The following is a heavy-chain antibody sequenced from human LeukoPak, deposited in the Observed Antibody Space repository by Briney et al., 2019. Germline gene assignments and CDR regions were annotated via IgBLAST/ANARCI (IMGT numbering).Heavy chain of an antibody. D-gene: IGHD4-23*01. Sequence: GGSLRLSCAASGFTFSSYGMHWVRQAPGKGLEWVAVISYDGSNKYYADSVKGRFTISRDNSKNTLYLQMNSLRAEDTAVYYCAKEVTRVAPGSYYYYGMDVWGQGTTVTVSS. CDR3: AKEVTRVAPGSYYYYGMDV. CDR1: GFTFSSYG. J-gene: IGHJ6*02. V-gene: IGHV3-30*18. CDR2: ISYDGSNK.